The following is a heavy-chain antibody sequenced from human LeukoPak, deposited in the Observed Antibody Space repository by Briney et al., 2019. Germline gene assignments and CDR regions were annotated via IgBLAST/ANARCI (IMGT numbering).Heavy chain of an antibody. CDR2: IYYSGST. Sequence: SETLSLTCTVSGGSLRSYYWSWIRQPPGKGLEWIGYIYYSGSTNYNPSLKSRVTISIDTSKNQFSLKLSSVTAADTAIYYCAKMGNPAAVTTDYWGQGTLVTVSS. CDR1: GGSLRSYY. V-gene: IGHV4-59*08. CDR3: AKMGNPAAVTTDY. J-gene: IGHJ4*02. D-gene: IGHD4-17*01.